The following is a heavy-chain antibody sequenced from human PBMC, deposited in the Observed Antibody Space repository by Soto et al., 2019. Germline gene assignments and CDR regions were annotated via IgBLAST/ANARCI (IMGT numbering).Heavy chain of an antibody. Sequence: WGSGTLSCAASGFTFSYYEMNWVRQAPGKGLEWVSYISDSGRSTSYADSVRGRFTISRDNTKNSLFLQMNSLRAEDTAIYYCARDPEKYRGYDLGRDYWGQGTTVIVSS. D-gene: IGHD5-12*01. V-gene: IGHV3-48*03. CDR3: ARDPEKYRGYDLGRDY. CDR1: GFTFSYYE. CDR2: ISDSGRST. J-gene: IGHJ4*01.